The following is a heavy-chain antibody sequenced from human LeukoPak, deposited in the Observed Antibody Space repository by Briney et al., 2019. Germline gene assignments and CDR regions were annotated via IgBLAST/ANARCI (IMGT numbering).Heavy chain of an antibody. D-gene: IGHD6-13*01. CDR2: VNHSGST. V-gene: IGHV4-34*01. Sequence: SETLSLTCAVYGGSFSGYYWSWIRQPPGKGLEWIGEVNHSGSTNYNPSLKSRVTISVDTSKNQFSLKLSSVTAADTAVYYCARGISSWYNYYYYYYMDVWGKGTTVTVSS. CDR3: ARGISSWYNYYYYYYMDV. J-gene: IGHJ6*03. CDR1: GGSFSGYY.